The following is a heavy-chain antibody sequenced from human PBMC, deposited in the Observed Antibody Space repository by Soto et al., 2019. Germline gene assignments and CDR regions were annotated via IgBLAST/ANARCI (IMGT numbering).Heavy chain of an antibody. Sequence: QVQLQESGPGLVKPSQTLSLTCTVSYGSISSGDFYWSWIRQPPGKGLEWIGYIFYSESTYYNPSLASRVSISLATSKNQFSLKLTSVTAADTAVYYCARGTRDHYFDNWGQGTLVTVSS. J-gene: IGHJ4*02. CDR3: ARGTRDHYFDN. CDR2: IFYSEST. V-gene: IGHV4-30-4*01. D-gene: IGHD4-17*01. CDR1: YGSISSGDFY.